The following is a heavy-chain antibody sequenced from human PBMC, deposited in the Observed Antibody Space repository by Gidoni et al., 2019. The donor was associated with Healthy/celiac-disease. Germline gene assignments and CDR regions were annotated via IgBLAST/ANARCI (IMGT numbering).Heavy chain of an antibody. CDR1: GFTFSSYA. J-gene: IGHJ4*02. CDR2: ISGSGGRT. V-gene: IGHV3-23*01. CDR3: AKAPVEMAPIEPFDY. D-gene: IGHD2-15*01. Sequence: EVQLLVSGGGLVQPGGSLRLSCAASGFTFSSYAMSWVRQDPGKGLEGVSAISGSGGRTYYADSVKGRFTISRDNSKNTLYLQMNSLRAEDTAVYYCAKAPVEMAPIEPFDYWGQGTLVTVSS.